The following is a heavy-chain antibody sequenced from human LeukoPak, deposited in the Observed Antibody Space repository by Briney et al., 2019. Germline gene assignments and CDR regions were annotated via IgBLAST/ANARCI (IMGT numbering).Heavy chain of an antibody. Sequence: PSASVKVSCKASGYTFTSYYMHWVRLAPGQGLEWMGIINPSGGSTSYAQKFQGRVTMTRDASTSTVYMELSSLRSEDTAVYYCASSHYYDSSGYSHWGQGTLVTVSS. CDR2: INPSGGST. CDR1: GYTFTSYY. CDR3: ASSHYYDSSGYSH. D-gene: IGHD3-22*01. V-gene: IGHV1-46*01. J-gene: IGHJ4*02.